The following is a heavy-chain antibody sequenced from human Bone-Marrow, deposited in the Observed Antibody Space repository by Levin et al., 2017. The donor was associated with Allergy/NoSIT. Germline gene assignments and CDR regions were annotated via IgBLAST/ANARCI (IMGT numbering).Heavy chain of an antibody. J-gene: IGHJ3*02. D-gene: IGHD2-15*01. CDR1: GGSFSGYY. CDR2: INHSGST. CDR3: ARGVSCSGGSCYKLAFDI. Sequence: SETLSLTCAVYGGSFSGYYWSWIRQPPGKGLEWIGEINHSGSTNYNPSLKSRVTISVDTSKNQFSLKLSSVTAADTAVYYCARGVSCSGGSCYKLAFDIWGQGTMVTVSS. V-gene: IGHV4-34*01.